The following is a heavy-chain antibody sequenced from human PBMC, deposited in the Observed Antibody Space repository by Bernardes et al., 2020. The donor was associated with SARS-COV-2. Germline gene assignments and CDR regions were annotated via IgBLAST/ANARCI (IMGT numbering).Heavy chain of an antibody. CDR3: ARRRIGVTVWFDA. CDR2: VIDTGST. J-gene: IGHJ5*02. D-gene: IGHD6-19*01. CDR1: GGSFEGYF. Sequence: TLSLTCGVNGGSFEGYFWSWIRQSPTKGLEFIGEVIDTGSTNYNPSLKRRVILSADKANRQFSLNLSSVTAADAGLYYCARRRIGVTVWFDAWGQGILVTVSS. V-gene: IGHV4-34*12.